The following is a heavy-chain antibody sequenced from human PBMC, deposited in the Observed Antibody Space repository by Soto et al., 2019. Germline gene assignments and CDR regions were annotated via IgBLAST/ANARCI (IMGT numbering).Heavy chain of an antibody. J-gene: IGHJ4*02. V-gene: IGHV3-23*01. CDR1: GFTFNNFH. D-gene: IGHD6-13*01. Sequence: EVQLLESGGGLVQPGGSLRLSCAGSGFTFNNFHMTWVRHVPGKGLEWVSSISDSGSDTFYADSVRGRFAISRDNSKSTLYLQMNSLRVADTAIYYCGKTTYSRSWYFWGQGTLVTVSS. CDR2: ISDSGSDT. CDR3: GKTTYSRSWYF.